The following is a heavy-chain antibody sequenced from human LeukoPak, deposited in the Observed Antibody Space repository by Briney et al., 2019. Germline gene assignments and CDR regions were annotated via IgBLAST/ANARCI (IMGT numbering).Heavy chain of an antibody. CDR1: GYTFTIYG. CDR3: ARADRALTYYYYYMDV. CDR2: ISAYNGNT. D-gene: IGHD2-8*01. J-gene: IGHJ6*03. Sequence: ASVKVSCKASGYTFTIYGISWVRQAPGQGLEWMGWISAYNGNTNYAQKLQGRVTMTTDTSTSTAYMELRSLRSEDTAVYYCARADRALTYYYYYMDVWGKGTTVTVSS. V-gene: IGHV1-18*01.